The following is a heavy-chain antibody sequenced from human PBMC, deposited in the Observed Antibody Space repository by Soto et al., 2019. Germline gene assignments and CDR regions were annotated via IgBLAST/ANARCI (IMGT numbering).Heavy chain of an antibody. CDR1: GGFINNSAYY. D-gene: IGHD6-13*01. J-gene: IGHJ6*02. CDR2: GYYGGRT. CDR3: ARHGAYSTSVYYYYSMDV. V-gene: IGHV4-39*01. Sequence: QVHLQESGPGLVKPSETLSLTCTVSGGFINNSAYYWGWIRQPPGKGLDWIASGYYGGRTYYNPSLKSRVTFSLDTSKSRFSLELSSVTAADTAVYYCARHGAYSTSVYYYYSMDVWGQGTTVTVSS.